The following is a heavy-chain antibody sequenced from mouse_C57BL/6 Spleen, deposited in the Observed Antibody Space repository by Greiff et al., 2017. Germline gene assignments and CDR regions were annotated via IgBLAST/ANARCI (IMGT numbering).Heavy chain of an antibody. D-gene: IGHD1-1*01. Sequence: QVQLQQSGTELVKPGASVKLSCKASGYTFTSYWMHWVKQRPGPGLEWIGNINPSNGGTNYNEKFKSKATLTVDKSSSTAYMQLSSLTSEDSAVYYCARDTTVVATDYAMDYWGQGTSVTVSS. CDR1: GYTFTSYW. CDR2: INPSNGGT. J-gene: IGHJ4*01. V-gene: IGHV1-53*01. CDR3: ARDTTVVATDYAMDY.